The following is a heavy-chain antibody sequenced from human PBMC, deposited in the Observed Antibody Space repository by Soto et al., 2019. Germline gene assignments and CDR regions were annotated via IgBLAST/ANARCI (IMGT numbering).Heavy chain of an antibody. V-gene: IGHV4-34*01. CDR2: INHSGST. Sequence: QVQLQQWGAGLLKPSETLSLTCAVYGGSFSGYYWSWIRQPPGKGLEWIGEINHSGSTNYNPSLKSRVTISVDTSKTQFSLKLSSVTAADTAVYYCARGSPPPYGSGSYPLWYYYGMDVWGQGTTVTVSS. J-gene: IGHJ6*02. CDR1: GGSFSGYY. CDR3: ARGSPPPYGSGSYPLWYYYGMDV. D-gene: IGHD3-10*01.